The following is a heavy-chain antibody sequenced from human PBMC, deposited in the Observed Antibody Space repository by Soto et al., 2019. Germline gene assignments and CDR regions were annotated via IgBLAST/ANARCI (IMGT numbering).Heavy chain of an antibody. Sequence: EVHLLESGGDLVQPGGSLTLSCVASGFTFSSYAMSWVRQAPERGLEWVATVTGGRGPTYYADSVKGRFTISRDNSKNTMYLRMTGLRADDTGMYYCDQDLWNDMYDSWGQGSLVTVSS. CDR1: GFTFSSYA. CDR3: DQDLWNDMYDS. D-gene: IGHD1-1*01. J-gene: IGHJ4*02. V-gene: IGHV3-23*01. CDR2: VTGGRGPT.